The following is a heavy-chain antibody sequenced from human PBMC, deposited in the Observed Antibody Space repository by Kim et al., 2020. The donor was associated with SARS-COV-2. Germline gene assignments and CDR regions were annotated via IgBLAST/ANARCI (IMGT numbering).Heavy chain of an antibody. CDR2: ISGSGGTT. D-gene: IGHD2-2*01. Sequence: GGSLRLSCAASGFTFSNYAMNWVRQAPGKGLEWVSIISGSGGTTDFADSVKGRFTISRDNSKNTLYLQMNSLRDEDTAVYYCAKGDCSSAGCYTTDSRGR. J-gene: IGHJ2*01. V-gene: IGHV3-23*01. CDR1: GFTFSNYA. CDR3: AKGDCSSAGCYTTDS.